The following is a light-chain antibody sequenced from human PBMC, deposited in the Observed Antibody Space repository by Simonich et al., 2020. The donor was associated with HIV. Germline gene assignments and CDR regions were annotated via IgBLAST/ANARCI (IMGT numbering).Light chain of an antibody. V-gene: IGLV1-40*01. CDR1: SSNIGAGSD. CDR3: QSADNSGTYRV. CDR2: GNS. J-gene: IGLJ3*02. Sequence: QSVLTQPPSVSGAPGQRVTISCTGSSSNIGAGSDVHWYQQLPGTAPKLLIYGNSNRPSGVPDRFSGSKSGTAASRAITGLQAEDEADYYCQSADNSGTYRVFGGGTKLTVL.